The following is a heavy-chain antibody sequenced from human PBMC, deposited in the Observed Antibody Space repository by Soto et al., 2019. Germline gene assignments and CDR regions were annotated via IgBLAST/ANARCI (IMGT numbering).Heavy chain of an antibody. D-gene: IGHD2-15*01. Sequence: SVKVSCKASGSTFTSSAMQWVRQARGQRLEWIGWIVVGSGNTNYAQKFQERVTITRDMSTSTAYMELSSLRSEDTAVYYCAASLYCSGGSCYTGPYDAFDIWGQGTMVTVSS. CDR3: AASLYCSGGSCYTGPYDAFDI. J-gene: IGHJ3*02. V-gene: IGHV1-58*02. CDR2: IVVGSGNT. CDR1: GSTFTSSA.